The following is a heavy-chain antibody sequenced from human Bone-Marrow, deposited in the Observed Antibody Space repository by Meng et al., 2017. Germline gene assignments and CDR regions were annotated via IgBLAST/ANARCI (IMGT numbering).Heavy chain of an antibody. CDR2: IYPGDSDT. D-gene: IGHD2-15*01. CDR3: ARLASYCSGGGCYKVTQGHWYYYYGMDV. J-gene: IGHJ6*02. Sequence: QVSRLGSGYCLTSHWIVRVRQMPGKGLEWMGIIYPGDSDTRYSPPFQGQVTISADKSISTAYLQWSSLKASDTAMYYCARLASYCSGGGCYKVTQGHWYYYYGMDVWGQGTTVTVSS. CDR1: GYCLTSHW. V-gene: IGHV5-51*01.